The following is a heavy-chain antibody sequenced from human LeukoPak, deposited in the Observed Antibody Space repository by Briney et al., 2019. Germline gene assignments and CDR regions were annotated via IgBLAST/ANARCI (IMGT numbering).Heavy chain of an antibody. V-gene: IGHV3-30*18. J-gene: IGHJ4*02. CDR2: ISYDGSNK. CDR3: AKLTVDDSSGYYPYYFDY. CDR1: GFTFSSYV. D-gene: IGHD3-22*01. Sequence: GGSLRLSCAASGFTFSSYVMHWVRQAPGKGLEWVAVISYDGSNKYYADSVKGRFTISRDNSKNTLYLQMNSLRAEDTAVYYCAKLTVDDSSGYYPYYFDYWGQGTLVTVSS.